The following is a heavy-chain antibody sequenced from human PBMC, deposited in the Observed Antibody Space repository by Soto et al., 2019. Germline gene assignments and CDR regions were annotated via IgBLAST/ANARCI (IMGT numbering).Heavy chain of an antibody. D-gene: IGHD3-22*01. CDR1: GFTFRSYA. CDR2: ISYDGSNK. J-gene: IGHJ4*02. V-gene: IGHV3-30-3*01. Sequence: GGSLRLSCGASGFTFRSYAMHWVRQTPGKGLEWAAVISYDGSNKHYADSVKGRFSISRDNSKNMLYLQMDSLSTEDTAVYYCVRSMIIVVRLIGLDYWGQGTLVTVSS. CDR3: VRSMIIVVRLIGLDY.